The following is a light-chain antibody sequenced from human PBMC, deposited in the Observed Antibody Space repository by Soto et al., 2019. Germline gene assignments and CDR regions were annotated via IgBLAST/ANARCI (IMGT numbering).Light chain of an antibody. CDR2: GAS. CDR1: QSVGSR. CDR3: QHYGTSPIT. Sequence: EIVFTQSPCALSLSPGDRATLSCWASQSVGSRLAWYQQKPGQAPRLLISGASSRATGIPDRFSGSGSATDFTLTISRLEPEDFALYYCQHYGTSPITFGQGTRLEIK. V-gene: IGKV3-20*01. J-gene: IGKJ5*01.